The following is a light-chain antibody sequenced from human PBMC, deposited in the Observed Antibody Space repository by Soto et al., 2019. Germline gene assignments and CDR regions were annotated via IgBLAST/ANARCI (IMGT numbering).Light chain of an antibody. J-gene: IGLJ2*01. CDR2: GNS. V-gene: IGLV1-40*01. CDR1: SSNIGAGYD. Sequence: VLTQPPSVSGAPGQRVTISCTGSSSNIGAGYDVHWYQQLPGTAPKLLIYGNSNRPSGVPDRFSGSKSGTSASLAITGLQAEDEADYYCQSYDSSLSGPYVVFGGGTKLTVL. CDR3: QSYDSSLSGPYVV.